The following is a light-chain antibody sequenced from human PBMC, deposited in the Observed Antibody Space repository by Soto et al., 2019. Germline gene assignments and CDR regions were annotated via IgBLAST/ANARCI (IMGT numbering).Light chain of an antibody. CDR3: YHRKNWPPGVS. V-gene: IGKV3-11*01. Sequence: EVVLTQSPATLSLSPGERATLSCRASQSISSYLAWFQQKPGQAPRLLIYDASNRATGIPARFSGSGSGTEFTLTISSLGPEAFAVDSCYHRKNWPPGVSFGPGTTVDIK. CDR2: DAS. J-gene: IGKJ3*01. CDR1: QSISSY.